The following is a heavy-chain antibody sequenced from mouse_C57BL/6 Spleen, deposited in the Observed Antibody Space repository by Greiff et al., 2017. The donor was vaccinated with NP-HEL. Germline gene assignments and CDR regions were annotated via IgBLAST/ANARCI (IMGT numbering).Heavy chain of an antibody. Sequence: EVQLVESEGGLVQPGSSMKLSCTASGFTFSDYYMAWVRQVPEKGLEWVANINYDGSSTYYLDSLKSRFIISRDNAKNILYLQMSSLKSEDTATYYCASYSNYVGYFDVWGTGTTVTVSS. J-gene: IGHJ1*03. V-gene: IGHV5-16*01. CDR2: INYDGSST. CDR1: GFTFSDYY. D-gene: IGHD2-5*01. CDR3: ASYSNYVGYFDV.